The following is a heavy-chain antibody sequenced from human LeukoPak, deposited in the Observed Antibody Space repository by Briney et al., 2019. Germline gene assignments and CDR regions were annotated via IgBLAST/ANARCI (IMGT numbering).Heavy chain of an antibody. Sequence: ASVKVSCKASGYTFTGYYMHWVRQAPGQGLEWMGWINPNSGGTNYAQKFQGRVTMTRDTSISTAYMELSRLRSDDTAVYYCARAYYDFWSGYYHDAFDIWGQGTMVTVSS. J-gene: IGHJ3*02. V-gene: IGHV1-2*02. CDR3: ARAYYDFWSGYYHDAFDI. D-gene: IGHD3-3*01. CDR1: GYTFTGYY. CDR2: INPNSGGT.